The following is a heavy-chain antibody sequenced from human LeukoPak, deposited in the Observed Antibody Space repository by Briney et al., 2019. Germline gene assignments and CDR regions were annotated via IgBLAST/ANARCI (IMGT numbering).Heavy chain of an antibody. CDR1: GFTVSSNY. D-gene: IGHD3-9*01. CDR2: IYSGGST. J-gene: IGHJ4*02. V-gene: IGHV3-66*01. CDR3: ARDRLHYDSLTGYPAD. Sequence: GGSLRLSCVASGFTVSSNYMRWVRQAPGKGLEWVSVIYSGGSTHYADSVKGRFTISRDNSKNTLYLQMNSLRAEDTAVYYCARDRLHYDSLTGYPADWGQGTLVTVSS.